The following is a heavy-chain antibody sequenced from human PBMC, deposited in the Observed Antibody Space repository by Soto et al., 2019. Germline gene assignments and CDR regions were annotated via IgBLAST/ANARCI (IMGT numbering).Heavy chain of an antibody. CDR1: GFTFDDYA. J-gene: IGHJ1*01. CDR3: VKDESINWYSGHFRH. V-gene: IGHV3-9*01. Sequence: EVQLVESGGGLVQPGRSLRLSCAASGFTFDDYAMHWVRQVPGKGLEWVSGMNWNSGSIGYGDSVKGRFAISRDNAKNSLHLQMHSLSAEDTAFYYCVKDESINWYSGHFRHWGQGTLVTVSS. D-gene: IGHD6-13*01. CDR2: MNWNSGSI.